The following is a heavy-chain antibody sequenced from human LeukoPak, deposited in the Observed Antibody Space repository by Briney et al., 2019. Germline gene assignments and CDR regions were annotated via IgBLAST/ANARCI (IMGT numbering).Heavy chain of an antibody. D-gene: IGHD2-2*01. V-gene: IGHV4-39*01. J-gene: IGHJ6*03. Sequence: SETLSLTCTVSGGSISSSSYYWGWIRQPPGKGLEWIGSIYYSGSTYYNPSLKSRVAISVDTSKNQFSLKLSSVTAADTAVYYCARLAGYCSSTSCYVWPYYYYYYMDVWGKGTTVTVSS. CDR2: IYYSGST. CDR1: GGSISSSSYY. CDR3: ARLAGYCSSTSCYVWPYYYYYYMDV.